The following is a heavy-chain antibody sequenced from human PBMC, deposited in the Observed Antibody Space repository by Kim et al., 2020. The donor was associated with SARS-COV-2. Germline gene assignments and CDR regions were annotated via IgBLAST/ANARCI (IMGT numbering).Heavy chain of an antibody. CDR3: VRDSNRIYYTDEYFQC. CDR2: IWHDGSNE. J-gene: IGHJ1*01. Sequence: GGSLRLSCAASGFTFSIYGMHWVRQAPGKGLEWVATIWHDGSNENYADSVKGRFSISRDNSKNMLYLQMNSLRAEDTAAYYCVRDSNRIYYTDEYFQCWGHGAIVTVAP. CDR1: GFTFSIYG. V-gene: IGHV3-33*08. D-gene: IGHD1-26*01.